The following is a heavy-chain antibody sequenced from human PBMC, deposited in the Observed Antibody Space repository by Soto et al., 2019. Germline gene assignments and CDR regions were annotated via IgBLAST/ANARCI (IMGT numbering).Heavy chain of an antibody. Sequence: QVQLVESGGGVVQPGRSKRLSCAASGFTFSHYAMHWVRQAPGKGLEWVAVMSYDGSNEYYADSVKGRFTISRDNSKKTLHRQMTSLRAEDTAEYYCAKDEKHTVDYWGRGTLVTVSS. CDR2: MSYDGSNE. J-gene: IGHJ4*02. CDR3: AKDEKHTVDY. CDR1: GFTFSHYA. V-gene: IGHV3-30*18.